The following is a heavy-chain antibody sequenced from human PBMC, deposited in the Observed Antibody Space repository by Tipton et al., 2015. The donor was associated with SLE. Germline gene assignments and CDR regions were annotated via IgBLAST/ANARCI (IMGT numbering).Heavy chain of an antibody. CDR1: GGSISSYY. J-gene: IGHJ6*02. V-gene: IGHV4-4*07. CDR2: IYPSGST. CDR3: ATGGYSYGYDYYYAMDV. D-gene: IGHD5-18*01. Sequence: TLSLTCTVSGGSISSYYWSWIRQPAGKGLEWIGRIYPSGSTNYNPSLKSRVTISADTSKKQFSLKLSSVTAADTAVYYCATGGYSYGYDYYYAMDVWGQGTTVTVSS.